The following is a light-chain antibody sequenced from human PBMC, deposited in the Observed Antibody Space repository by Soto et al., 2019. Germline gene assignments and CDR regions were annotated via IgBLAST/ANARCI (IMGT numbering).Light chain of an antibody. CDR2: EGT. J-gene: IGLJ2*01. Sequence: QAVVTQPASVSGSPGQSIIISCTGTSRDVGGYNLFSWYQQYPDKAPKLIIYEGTKRPSGVSNRFSGSWSGNTASLTISGLQAEDEADYYCCARADTSSVLFGGGTKVTVL. CDR3: CARADTSSVL. V-gene: IGLV2-23*01. CDR1: SRDVGGYNL.